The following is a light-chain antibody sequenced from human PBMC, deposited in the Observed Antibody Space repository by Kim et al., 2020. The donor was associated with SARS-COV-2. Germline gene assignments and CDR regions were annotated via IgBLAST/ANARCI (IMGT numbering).Light chain of an antibody. CDR1: QSVSRNY. CDR2: GAS. Sequence: LSTGERATLSCKASQSVSRNYFVWYQHKPGQPPRLLIYGASNRATGIPDRFSGSGSGTDFTLTISRLEPEDFAIYFCHHHVSSPYSFGQGTRLEI. CDR3: HHHVSSPYS. J-gene: IGKJ2*03. V-gene: IGKV3-20*01.